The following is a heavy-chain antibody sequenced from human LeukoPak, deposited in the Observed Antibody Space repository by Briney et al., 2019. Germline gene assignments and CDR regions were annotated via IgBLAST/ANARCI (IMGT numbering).Heavy chain of an antibody. CDR3: ARGHSGYDSFPLYYYGMDV. Sequence: ASVKVSCKASGYTFTSYDINWVRQATGQGLEWMGWMNPNSGNTGYAQKFQGRVTMTRNTSISTAYMELSSLRSEDTAVYYCARGHSGYDSFPLYYYGMDVWGLGTTVTVSS. D-gene: IGHD5-12*01. J-gene: IGHJ6*02. V-gene: IGHV1-8*01. CDR2: MNPNSGNT. CDR1: GYTFTSYD.